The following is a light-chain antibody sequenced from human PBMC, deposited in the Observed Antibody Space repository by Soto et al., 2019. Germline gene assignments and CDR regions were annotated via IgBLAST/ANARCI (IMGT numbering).Light chain of an antibody. Sequence: EIVLTQSPGTLSLSPGERATLSCRASQSVSSSYLAWYQQKPGQAPRLLIYGASSRATGIPDRFSGSGSGTDFTLTISRLETEDFEVYYCQQFGRSSLTFGGGTKVEIK. CDR3: QQFGRSSLT. V-gene: IGKV3-20*01. J-gene: IGKJ4*01. CDR2: GAS. CDR1: QSVSSSY.